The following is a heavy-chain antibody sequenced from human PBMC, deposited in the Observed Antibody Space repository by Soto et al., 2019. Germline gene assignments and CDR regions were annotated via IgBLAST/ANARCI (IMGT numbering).Heavy chain of an antibody. V-gene: IGHV4-30-2*01. J-gene: IGHJ4*02. CDR2: IYHSGST. D-gene: IGHD3-10*01. Sequence: PSETQSLTSTVSGGYIGSGGYSWSWIRQPPGKGLEWIGYIYHSGSTYYNPSLKSRVTISVDRSKNQFSLKLSSVTAADTAVYYCAGGGSRSYDYWGQGTLVTVSS. CDR1: GGYIGSGGYS. CDR3: AGGGSRSYDY.